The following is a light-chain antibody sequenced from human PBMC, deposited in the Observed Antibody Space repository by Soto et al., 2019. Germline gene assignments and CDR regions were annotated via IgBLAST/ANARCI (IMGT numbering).Light chain of an antibody. CDR1: SSDFGGYDY. CDR2: EVS. CDR3: SSYAGINNFV. V-gene: IGLV2-8*01. Sequence: QSVLTQPPSASGSPGQSVTISCTGTSSDFGGYDYVSWYQQHPGRAPQLMIYEVSKRPSGVPDRFSGSKSGNTASLTVSGLQAEDEADYYCSSYAGINNFVFGTGTKLTVL. J-gene: IGLJ1*01.